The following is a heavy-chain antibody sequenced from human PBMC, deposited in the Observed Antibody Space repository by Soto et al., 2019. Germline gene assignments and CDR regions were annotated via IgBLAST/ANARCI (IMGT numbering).Heavy chain of an antibody. V-gene: IGHV1-8*01. CDR2: MNPNSGNT. J-gene: IGHJ4*02. CDR1: GYTFTSYD. CDR3: ARTLYGDTVDY. D-gene: IGHD4-17*01. Sequence: QVPLVQSGAEVKKPGASVKVSYKASGYTFTSYDINWVRQATGQGLEWMGWMNPNSGNTGYAQKFQGRVTMTTNTSLSTAYMELSILGSEATAVYYCARTLYGDTVDYWGQGTLVTVSS.